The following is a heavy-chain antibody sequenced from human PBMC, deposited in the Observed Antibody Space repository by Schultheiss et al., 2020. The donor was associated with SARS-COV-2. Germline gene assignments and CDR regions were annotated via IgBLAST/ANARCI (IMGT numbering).Heavy chain of an antibody. CDR1: GFTFSSYG. J-gene: IGHJ4*02. D-gene: IGHD3-22*01. CDR2: IWYDGSNK. CDR3: AKDWWDYYDSSGYYYPAAGDY. V-gene: IGHV3-30*02. Sequence: GGSLRLSCAASGFTFSSYGMHWVRQAPGKGLEWVAVIWYDGSNKYYADSVKGRFTISRDNSKNTLYLQMNSLRAEDTAVYYCAKDWWDYYDSSGYYYPAAGDYWGQGTLVTVSS.